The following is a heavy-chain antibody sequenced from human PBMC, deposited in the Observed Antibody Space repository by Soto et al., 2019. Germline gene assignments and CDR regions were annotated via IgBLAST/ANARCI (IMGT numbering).Heavy chain of an antibody. CDR2: IYFDGITT. Sequence: GGSLRLSCTASGFTFNTHWMHWVRQAPGKGLVWVSRIYFDGITTNYADSVKGRLTVSRDNAKNTVYLHVNTLRDEDTAVYYCARGGAMGVDYWGQGTLVTAPQ. J-gene: IGHJ4*02. CDR3: ARGGAMGVDY. V-gene: IGHV3-74*01. D-gene: IGHD1-26*01. CDR1: GFTFNTHW.